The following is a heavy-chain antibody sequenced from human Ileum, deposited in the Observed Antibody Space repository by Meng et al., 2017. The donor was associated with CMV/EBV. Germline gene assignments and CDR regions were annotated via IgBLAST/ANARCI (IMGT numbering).Heavy chain of an antibody. J-gene: IGHJ5*02. D-gene: IGHD5-24*01. CDR1: GGSFSVYR. CDR3: ARKRDLGPDLSWLDP. V-gene: IGHV4-34*01. Sequence: VQLQQVGAGLLKPSETLSLTCAVYGGSFSVYRWSWIRQPPGKGLQWIGEVNHIGGTNYNPSLKSRVTISVDTSKKEFSLKLNSVTAADTAVYYCARKRDLGPDLSWLDPWGQGSLVTVSS. CDR2: VNHIGGT.